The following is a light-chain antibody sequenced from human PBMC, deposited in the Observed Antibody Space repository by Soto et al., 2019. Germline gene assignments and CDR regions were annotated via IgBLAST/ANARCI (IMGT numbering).Light chain of an antibody. Sequence: QSVLTQSPSASASLGASVKLTCTLSSEHSTYAIAWHQQQPEKGPRYLMKLNNDGSHTKGDGIPDRFSGSSSGAERYLTISSLQSEDEADYYCQTWGTGFRVFGGGTKVTVL. CDR3: QTWGTGFRV. J-gene: IGLJ3*02. CDR1: SEHSTYA. V-gene: IGLV4-69*01. CDR2: LNNDGSH.